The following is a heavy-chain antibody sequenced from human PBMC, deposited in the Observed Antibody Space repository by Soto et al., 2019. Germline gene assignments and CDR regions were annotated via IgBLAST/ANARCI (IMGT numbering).Heavy chain of an antibody. J-gene: IGHJ4*02. D-gene: IGHD1-7*01. V-gene: IGHV1-2*04. CDR2: INPNSGGT. CDR1: GYTFTGYY. CDR3: ARPSSNWNYYFDY. Sequence: ASVKVSCKASGYTFTGYYMHWVRQAPGQGLEWMGWINPNSGGTNYAQKFQGWVTMTRDTSISTAYMELSRLRSDDTAVYYCARPSSNWNYYFDYWGQGTLVTVSS.